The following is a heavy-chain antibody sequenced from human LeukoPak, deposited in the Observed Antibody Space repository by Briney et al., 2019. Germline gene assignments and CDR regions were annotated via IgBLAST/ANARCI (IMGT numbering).Heavy chain of an antibody. CDR3: ARDRALRYFVL. CDR1: GFTFRTYG. V-gene: IGHV3-33*01. J-gene: IGHJ2*01. CDR2: IYYDGSKK. Sequence: GRSLRLSCAASGFTFRTYGMHWVRQAPGKGLEWVAIIYYDGSKKYYTDSVKGRFTISRDDSKNTLYLQMNSLRAEDTAVYYCARDRALRYFVLWGRGTQVTVSS. D-gene: IGHD3-3*02.